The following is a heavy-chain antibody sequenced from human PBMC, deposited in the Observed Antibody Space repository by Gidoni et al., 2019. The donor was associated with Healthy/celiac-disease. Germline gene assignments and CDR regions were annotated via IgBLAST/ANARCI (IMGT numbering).Heavy chain of an antibody. CDR1: GFSLSTSGVG. J-gene: IGHJ3*02. Sequence: QITLKESGPTLVKPTQTLTLTCTFSGFSLSTSGVGVGWIRQPPGKALEWLALIYWNDDKRYSPSLKSRLTITKDTSKNQVVLTMTNMDPVDTATYYCAHRPHYYDSSGYFLNGAFDIWGQGTMVTVSS. D-gene: IGHD3-22*01. CDR2: IYWNDDK. CDR3: AHRPHYYDSSGYFLNGAFDI. V-gene: IGHV2-5*01.